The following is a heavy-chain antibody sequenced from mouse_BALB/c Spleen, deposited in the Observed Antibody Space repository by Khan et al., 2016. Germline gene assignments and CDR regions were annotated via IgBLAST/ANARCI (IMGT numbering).Heavy chain of an antibody. Sequence: VQLQESGAELVKPGASVKISCKATGYTFSSYWIEWVKQRPGHGLEWIGEILPGGGTTNYNEKFKGKATFPADISSNTAYMQLSSLTSEDSAGYYCARMWDGYDPWVVDGGQGTLVTVSA. CDR3: ARMWDGYDPWVVD. D-gene: IGHD2-2*01. V-gene: IGHV1-9*01. J-gene: IGHJ3*01. CDR2: ILPGGGTT. CDR1: GYTFSSYW.